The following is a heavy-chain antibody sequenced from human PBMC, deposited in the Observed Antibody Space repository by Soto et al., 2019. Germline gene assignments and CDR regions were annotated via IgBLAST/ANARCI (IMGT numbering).Heavy chain of an antibody. CDR1: GFTFSSYA. CDR3: AIIPIGYCSSTSCYFGLDY. D-gene: IGHD2-2*01. J-gene: IGHJ4*02. Sequence: GGSLRLSCAASGFTFSSYAMSWVRQAPGKGLEWVSAISGSGGSTYYADSVKGRFTISRDNSKNTLYLQMNSLRAEDTAVYYCAIIPIGYCSSTSCYFGLDYWGQGTLVTVSS. CDR2: ISGSGGST. V-gene: IGHV3-23*01.